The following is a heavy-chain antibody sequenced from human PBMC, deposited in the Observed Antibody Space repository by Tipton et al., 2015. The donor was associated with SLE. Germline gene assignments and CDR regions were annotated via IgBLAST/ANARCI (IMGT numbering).Heavy chain of an antibody. CDR2: ISAYNDNT. J-gene: IGHJ3*02. Sequence: QVQLVQSGAEVKKPGASVKVSCKASGYTFTSNDISWVRQAPGQGLEWMGWISAYNDNTNYAQKLQGRVTMTTDTSTGTAYMELRSLRSDDTAVYYCAGHSGSSHHDAFDIWGQGTMVTVSS. V-gene: IGHV1-18*01. CDR3: AGHSGSSHHDAFDI. D-gene: IGHD1-26*01. CDR1: GYTFTSND.